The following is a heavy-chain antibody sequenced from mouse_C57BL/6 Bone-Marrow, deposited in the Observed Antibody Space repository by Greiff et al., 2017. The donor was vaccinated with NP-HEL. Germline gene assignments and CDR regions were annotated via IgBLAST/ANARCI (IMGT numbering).Heavy chain of an antibody. CDR3: ARSGHYGSSSWYFDV. CDR1: GYSFTGYF. J-gene: IGHJ1*03. Sequence: EVQLQQSGPELVKPGDSVKISCKASGYSFTGYFMNWVMQSHGKSLEWIGRINPYNGDTFYNQKFKGKATLTVDKSSSTAHMELRSLTSEDSAVYYCARSGHYGSSSWYFDVWGTGTTVTVSS. D-gene: IGHD1-1*01. V-gene: IGHV1-20*01. CDR2: INPYNGDT.